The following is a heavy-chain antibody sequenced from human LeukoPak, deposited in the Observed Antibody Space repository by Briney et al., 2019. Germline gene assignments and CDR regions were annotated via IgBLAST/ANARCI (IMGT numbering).Heavy chain of an antibody. J-gene: IGHJ5*02. CDR1: GFTFSSYS. V-gene: IGHV3-21*01. CDR2: ISSSSSYI. Sequence: GGSLRLSCAASGFTFSSYSMNWVRQAPGKGLEWVSSISSSSSYIYYADSVKGRFTISRDNAKNSLYLQMNSLRAEDTAAYYCARAGYDILTGPVDWFDPWGQGTLVTVSS. CDR3: ARAGYDILTGPVDWFDP. D-gene: IGHD3-9*01.